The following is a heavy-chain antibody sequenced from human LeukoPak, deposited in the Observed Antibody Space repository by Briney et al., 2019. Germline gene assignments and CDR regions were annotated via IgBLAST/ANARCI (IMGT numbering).Heavy chain of an antibody. CDR2: FDPEDGET. Sequence: ASVKVSCKVSGYTLTKLSMHWVRQAPRKGLEWTGGFDPEDGETIYAQKFQGRVTMTEDTSTDTAYMELSSLRSEDTAVYYCATDLPYCSSTSCSRIHPWGQGTLVTVSS. CDR3: ATDLPYCSSTSCSRIHP. J-gene: IGHJ5*02. D-gene: IGHD2-2*01. CDR1: GYTLTKLS. V-gene: IGHV1-24*01.